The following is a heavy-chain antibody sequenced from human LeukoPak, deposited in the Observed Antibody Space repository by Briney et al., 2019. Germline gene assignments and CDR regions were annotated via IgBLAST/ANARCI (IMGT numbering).Heavy chain of an antibody. Sequence: GSLRLSCAASGFTFSSYSMNWVRQPPGKGLEWIGSIYYSGSTYYNPSLKSQVTISVDTSKNQFSLKLSSVTAADTAVYYCARHPTTYYYGSGSYYKGWFDPWGQGTLVTVSS. J-gene: IGHJ5*02. V-gene: IGHV4-39*01. D-gene: IGHD3-10*01. CDR2: IYYSGST. CDR3: ARHPTTYYYGSGSYYKGWFDP. CDR1: GFTFSSYSMN.